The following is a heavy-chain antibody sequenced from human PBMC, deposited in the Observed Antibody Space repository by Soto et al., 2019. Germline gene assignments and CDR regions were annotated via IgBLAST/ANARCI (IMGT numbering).Heavy chain of an antibody. CDR2: IIPIFGTA. V-gene: IGHV1-69*13. J-gene: IGHJ4*02. D-gene: IGHD3-22*01. CDR3: ARGHLDYYDSSGYYYIPHY. Sequence: SVKVSCKASGGTFSSYAISWVRQAPGQGLEWMGGIIPIFGTANYAQKFQGRVTITADESTSTAYMELSSLRSEDTAVYYCARGHLDYYDSSGYYYIPHYWGQGTLVTV. CDR1: GGTFSSYA.